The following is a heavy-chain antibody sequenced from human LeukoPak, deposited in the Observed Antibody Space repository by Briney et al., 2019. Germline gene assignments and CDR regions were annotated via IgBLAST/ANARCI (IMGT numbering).Heavy chain of an antibody. CDR3: ATDRDSGSYYAFDY. CDR1: GYTFTDYY. Sequence: ASVKVSCKVSGYTFTDYYMHWVQQAPGKGLEWMGLVDPEDGETIYVEKFQGRVTITADTSTDTAYMELSSLRSEDTAVYYCATDRDSGSYYAFDYWGQGTLVTVSS. CDR2: VDPEDGET. V-gene: IGHV1-69-2*01. J-gene: IGHJ4*02. D-gene: IGHD1-26*01.